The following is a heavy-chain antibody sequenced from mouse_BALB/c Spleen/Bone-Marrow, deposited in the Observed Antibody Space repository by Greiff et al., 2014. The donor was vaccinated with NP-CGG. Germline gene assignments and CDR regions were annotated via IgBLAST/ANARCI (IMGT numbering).Heavy chain of an antibody. CDR3: ARRYGNYYFDY. CDR2: IHPYNDGT. V-gene: IGHV1-14*01. J-gene: IGHJ2*01. Sequence: EVQLQESGPELVKPGASVKMSCKASGYTFTSYVMNWVKQKPGQGLEWIGYIHPYNDGTKYNEKFKGKATLTSDKSSSTAYMELSSLTSEDSAVYYCARRYGNYYFDYWGQGTTLTVSS. CDR1: GYTFTSYV. D-gene: IGHD2-10*02.